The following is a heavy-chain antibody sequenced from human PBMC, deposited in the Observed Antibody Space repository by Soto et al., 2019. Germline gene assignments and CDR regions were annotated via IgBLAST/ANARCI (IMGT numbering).Heavy chain of an antibody. Sequence: QVQLQQWGAGPLRPLETLSLTCGVSGGSFSGYYWAWIRQSPGKGLEWIGEINDRGSINYNPSLKTRFSISDDTTKNHSSLHLRSVTAADPAVYYCARESHDILIVPPWVGYFHLWGRGTLVTVSS. D-gene: IGHD3-9*01. CDR1: GGSFSGYY. V-gene: IGHV4-34*01. CDR3: ARESHDILIVPPWVGYFHL. J-gene: IGHJ2*01. CDR2: INDRGSI.